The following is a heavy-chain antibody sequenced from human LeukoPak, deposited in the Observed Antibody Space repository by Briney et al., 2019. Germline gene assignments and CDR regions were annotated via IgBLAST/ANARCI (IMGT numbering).Heavy chain of an antibody. CDR2: ISYDGSNK. V-gene: IGHV3-30-3*01. CDR3: AKDIPLDY. J-gene: IGHJ4*02. Sequence: GGSLRLSCAASGFTFSSYAMHWVRQAPGKGLEWVAVISYDGSNKYYADSVKGRFTISRDNSNNTLFLRMNSLRPEDTAVYFCAKDIPLDYWGQGTLVTVST. CDR1: GFTFSSYA.